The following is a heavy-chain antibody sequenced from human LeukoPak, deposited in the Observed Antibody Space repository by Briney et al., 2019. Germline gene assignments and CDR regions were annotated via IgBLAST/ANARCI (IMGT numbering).Heavy chain of an antibody. Sequence: GGSLRLSCAASGFTFSSYSMNWVRQAPGKGLEWVSSISSSSNYIYYADSVKGRFTISRDNAKNSLYLQMNSLRAEDTAVYYCARGGPSSGYYFDYWGQGTLVTVSS. J-gene: IGHJ4*02. V-gene: IGHV3-21*01. CDR3: ARGGPSSGYYFDY. D-gene: IGHD3-22*01. CDR1: GFTFSSYS. CDR2: ISSSSNYI.